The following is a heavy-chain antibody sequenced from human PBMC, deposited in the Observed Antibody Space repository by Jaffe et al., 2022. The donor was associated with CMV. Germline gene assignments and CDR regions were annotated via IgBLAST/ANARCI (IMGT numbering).Heavy chain of an antibody. CDR2: IYYNGST. CDR3: ARHAPLRGSSYGYFNS. V-gene: IGHV4-39*01. J-gene: IGHJ5*01. CDR1: GGFIRSSSYY. D-gene: IGHD5-18*01. Sequence: QLQLQESGPGLVKPSETLSLTCIVSGGFIRSSSYYWGWVRQPPGKGLEWIGSIYYNGSTYYNPALKSRVTISVDTSENEFSLKMSSATAADTAVYYCARHAPLRGSSYGYFNSWGQGTLITVSS.